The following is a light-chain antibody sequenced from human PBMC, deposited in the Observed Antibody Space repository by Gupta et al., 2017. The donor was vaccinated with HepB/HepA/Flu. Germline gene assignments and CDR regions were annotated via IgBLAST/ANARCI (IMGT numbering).Light chain of an antibody. CDR1: QSVSSS. V-gene: IGKV3-11*01. CDR3: QQTNSSPLIT. CDR2: DAS. Sequence: PGERATLSCRASQSVSSSLAWYQQKPGQAPRLLIYDASDRATGIPARFSGSGSGTDFILTISSLEPEDFAIYYCQQTNSSPLITFGQGTQLEIE. J-gene: IGKJ5*01.